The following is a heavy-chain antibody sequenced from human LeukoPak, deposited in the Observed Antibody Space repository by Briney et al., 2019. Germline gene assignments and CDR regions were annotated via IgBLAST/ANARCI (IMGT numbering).Heavy chain of an antibody. Sequence: SGPTLVNPTQTLTLTCTFSGFSLSTSGMCVSWIRQPPGKALEWLARIDWDDDKYYSTSLKTRLTISKDTSKNQVVLTMTNMDPVDTATYYCARSGDYYGSGSYGPNDAFDIWGQGTMVTVSS. CDR3: ARSGDYYGSGSYGPNDAFDI. J-gene: IGHJ3*02. CDR2: IDWDDDK. D-gene: IGHD3-10*01. CDR1: GFSLSTSGMC. V-gene: IGHV2-70*11.